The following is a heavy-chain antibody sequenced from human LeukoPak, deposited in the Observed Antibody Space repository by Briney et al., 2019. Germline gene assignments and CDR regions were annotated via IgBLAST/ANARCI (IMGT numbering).Heavy chain of an antibody. CDR3: AKPTCSSTSCYSRMDAFDI. CDR2: ISGSGGST. Sequence: GGSLRLSCAASGFTFSSYAMSWVRQAPGKGPERVSAISGSGGSTYYADSVKGRFTISRDNSKNTLYLQMNSLRAEDTAVYYCAKPTCSSTSCYSRMDAFDIWGQGTMVTVSS. V-gene: IGHV3-23*01. CDR1: GFTFSSYA. D-gene: IGHD2-2*01. J-gene: IGHJ3*02.